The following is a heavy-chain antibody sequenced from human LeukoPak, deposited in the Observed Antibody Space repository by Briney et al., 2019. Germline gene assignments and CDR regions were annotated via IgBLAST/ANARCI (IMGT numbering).Heavy chain of an antibody. J-gene: IGHJ4*02. CDR2: INTDGSSI. CDR3: TRETGWGPGY. V-gene: IGHV3-74*01. D-gene: IGHD6-19*01. CDR1: GFTLGGYK. Sequence: GGSLRLSCAASGFTLGGYKMHWIRQAPGKGLAWVARINTDGSSITYADSVKGRFTISRDNAKNTLYLQMDSPRDEDTAVYYCTRETGWGPGYWGQGTLVTVSS.